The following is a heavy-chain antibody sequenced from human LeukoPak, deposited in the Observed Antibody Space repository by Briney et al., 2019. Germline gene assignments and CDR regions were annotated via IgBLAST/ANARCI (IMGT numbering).Heavy chain of an antibody. CDR3: AKDLDVVVQRGPAY. J-gene: IGHJ4*02. CDR2: ISYDGSNK. D-gene: IGHD2-15*01. CDR1: GFTISSYG. Sequence: GGSLRLSCSASGFTISSYGMHWVRQAPGKGLEWVAVISYDGSNKYYADSVKGRFTISRDNSKNTLYLQMNSLRAEDTAVYYCAKDLDVVVQRGPAYWGQGTLVTVSS. V-gene: IGHV3-30*18.